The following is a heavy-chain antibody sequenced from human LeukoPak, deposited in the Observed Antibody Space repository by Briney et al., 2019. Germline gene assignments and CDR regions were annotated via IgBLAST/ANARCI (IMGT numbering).Heavy chain of an antibody. Sequence: PGGSLRLSCAVSGFIVTNNYMTWVRQAPGKGLECVSFISSDGRTYYADSVKGRFTISRDNSRNTLYLQMNSLRTEDTAEYYCASRARSGHYYGMDVWGQGTTVTVSS. CDR1: GFIVTNNY. V-gene: IGHV3-66*02. CDR2: ISSDGRT. D-gene: IGHD3-3*01. J-gene: IGHJ6*02. CDR3: ASRARSGHYYGMDV.